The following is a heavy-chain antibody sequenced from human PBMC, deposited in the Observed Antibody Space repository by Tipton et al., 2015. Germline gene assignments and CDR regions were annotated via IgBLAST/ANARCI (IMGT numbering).Heavy chain of an antibody. CDR2: IQYSGST. CDR1: SDSISKYY. J-gene: IGHJ5*02. D-gene: IGHD3-10*01. V-gene: IGHV4-59*08. Sequence: LRLSCSVSSDSISKYYWSWIRQPPGKELEWIGYIQYSGSTYYNPSLKSRVTISVDTSKSQFSLRLSSVTAADTAVYYCARHDYFGSGSYPWFDPWGQGTLVTVSS. CDR3: ARHDYFGSGSYPWFDP.